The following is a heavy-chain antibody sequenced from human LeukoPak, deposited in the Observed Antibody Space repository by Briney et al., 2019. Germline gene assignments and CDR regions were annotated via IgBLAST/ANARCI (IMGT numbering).Heavy chain of an antibody. CDR3: AKSNGVDRNGYNSDYFDY. CDR2: ISGSGYYS. Sequence: GGSLRLSCAASEFTFDSYAMSWVRQAPGKGLEWVSVISGSGYYSYYADSVKGRFTISRDNSKNMLYLQMNSLRAEDTAVYYCAKSNGVDRNGYNSDYFDYWGQGTLVTVSS. J-gene: IGHJ4*02. CDR1: EFTFDSYA. V-gene: IGHV3-23*01. D-gene: IGHD5-24*01.